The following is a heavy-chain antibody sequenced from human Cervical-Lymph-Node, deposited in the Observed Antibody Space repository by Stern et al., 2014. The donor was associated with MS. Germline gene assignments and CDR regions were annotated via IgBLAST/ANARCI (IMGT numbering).Heavy chain of an antibody. CDR2: ISSSSSYI. CDR1: GFTFSSYS. V-gene: IGHV3-21*01. Sequence: VQLVESGGGLVKPGGSLRLSCAASGFTFSSYSMNWVRQAPGKGLEWVSSISSSSSYIYYADSVKGRFTISRDNAKNSLYLQMNSLRAEDTAVYYCARGMTYNYYYGMDVWGQGTTVTVSS. CDR3: ARGMTYNYYYGMDV. J-gene: IGHJ6*02.